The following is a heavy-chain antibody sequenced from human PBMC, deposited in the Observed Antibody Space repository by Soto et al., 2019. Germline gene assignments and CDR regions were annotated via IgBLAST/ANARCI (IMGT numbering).Heavy chain of an antibody. J-gene: IGHJ6*03. V-gene: IGHV3-21*01. CDR3: ARDHCSISSCSGYYYYFMDV. CDR1: GFTFSSYS. D-gene: IGHD2-2*01. Sequence: GGSLRLSCAASGFTFSSYSMNWVRQAPGKGLEWVSSISSSSSYIYYADSVKGRFTISRDNAKNSLYLQMNSLRAEDTAVYYCARDHCSISSCSGYYYYFMDVWGKGTTVTVSS. CDR2: ISSSSSYI.